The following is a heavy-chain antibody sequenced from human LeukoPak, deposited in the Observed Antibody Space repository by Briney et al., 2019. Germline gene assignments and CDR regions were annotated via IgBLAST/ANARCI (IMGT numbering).Heavy chain of an antibody. V-gene: IGHV1-69*13. CDR1: GGTFSSYA. CDR2: IIPIFGTA. J-gene: IGHJ3*02. Sequence: SVKVSCKASGGTFSSYAISWVRQAPGQGLEWMGGIIPIFGTANYAQKFQGRVTITADESTSTAYMELSSLRSEDTAVYYCARQWTYYYDSSGYAPDAFDIWGQGTMVTVSS. CDR3: ARQWTYYYDSSGYAPDAFDI. D-gene: IGHD3-22*01.